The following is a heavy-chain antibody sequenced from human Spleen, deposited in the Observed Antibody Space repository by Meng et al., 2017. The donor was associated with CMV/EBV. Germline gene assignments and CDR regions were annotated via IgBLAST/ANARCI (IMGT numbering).Heavy chain of an antibody. CDR1: GFTFSDYY. CDR3: ARHEEGGYYYYGMDV. Sequence: GESLKISCAASGFTFSDYYMSWVRQAPGKGLEWMGIIYPGDSDTRYSPSFQGQVTISADKSISTAYLQWSSLKASDTAMYYRARHEEGGYYYYGMDVWGQGTTVTVSS. V-gene: IGHV5-51*01. J-gene: IGHJ6*02. CDR2: IYPGDSDT.